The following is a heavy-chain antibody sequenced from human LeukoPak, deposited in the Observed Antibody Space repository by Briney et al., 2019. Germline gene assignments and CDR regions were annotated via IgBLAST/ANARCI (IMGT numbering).Heavy chain of an antibody. CDR1: GYTFTGYY. J-gene: IGHJ4*02. V-gene: IGHV1-2*02. CDR3: ARDLNWNYYFDY. CDR2: INPNSGGT. Sequence: ASVKVSCTASGYTFTGYYMHWVRQAPGHGLEWMGWINPNSGGTNYAQKFQGRVTMTRDTSISTAYMELSRLRSDDTAVYYCARDLNWNYYFDYWGQGTLVTVSS. D-gene: IGHD1-7*01.